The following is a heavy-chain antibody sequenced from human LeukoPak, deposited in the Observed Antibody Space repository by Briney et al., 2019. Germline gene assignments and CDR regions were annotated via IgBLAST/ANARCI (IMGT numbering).Heavy chain of an antibody. CDR2: IYTSGST. D-gene: IGHD3-3*01. Sequence: SETLSLTCTVSGGSISSYYWSWIRQPAGKGLEWIGRIYTSGSTNYNPSLKSRVTMSVDTSKNQFSLKLSSVTAADTAVYYCARDKSVDCWSGYYTLFDYWGQGTLVTVSS. CDR3: ARDKSVDCWSGYYTLFDY. V-gene: IGHV4-4*07. J-gene: IGHJ4*02. CDR1: GGSISSYY.